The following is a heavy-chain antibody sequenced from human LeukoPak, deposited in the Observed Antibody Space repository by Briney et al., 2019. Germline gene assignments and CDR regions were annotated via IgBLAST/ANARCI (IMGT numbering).Heavy chain of an antibody. Sequence: ASVKVSCKASGGTFSSYAISWVRQAPGQGLEWMGGIIPIFGTADYAQKFQGRVTITADKSTSTAYMELSSLRSEDTAVYYCARVYSSGLDAFDIWGQGTMVTVSS. J-gene: IGHJ3*02. CDR3: ARVYSSGLDAFDI. CDR2: IIPIFGTA. V-gene: IGHV1-69*06. D-gene: IGHD6-19*01. CDR1: GGTFSSYA.